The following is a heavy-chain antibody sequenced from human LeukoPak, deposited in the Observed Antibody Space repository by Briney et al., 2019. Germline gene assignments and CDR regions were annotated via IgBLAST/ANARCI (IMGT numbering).Heavy chain of an antibody. CDR1: GGSISSYY. V-gene: IGHV4-59*01. CDR2: IYYSGST. CDR3: ARDHYYGSGSVRFDP. D-gene: IGHD3-10*01. Sequence: PSETLSLTCIVSGGSISSYYWSWIRQPPGKGLEWIGYIYYSGSTNYNPSLKSRVTISVDTSKNQFSLKLSSVTAADTAVYYCARDHYYGSGSVRFDPWGQGTLVTVSS. J-gene: IGHJ5*02.